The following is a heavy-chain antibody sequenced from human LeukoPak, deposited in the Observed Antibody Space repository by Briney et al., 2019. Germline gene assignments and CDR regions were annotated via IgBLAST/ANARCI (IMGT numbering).Heavy chain of an antibody. Sequence: GGSLRLSCAASGFTFSSYWMSWVRQAPGKGLEWVANIKQDGSETYYVDSVKGRFTISRDNAKNSLYLLMNSLRAEDTAVYYCAKDRGSYYAVGLNYWGQGTLVTVSS. CDR3: AKDRGSYYAVGLNY. CDR1: GFTFSSYW. CDR2: IKQDGSET. V-gene: IGHV3-7*01. D-gene: IGHD1-26*01. J-gene: IGHJ4*02.